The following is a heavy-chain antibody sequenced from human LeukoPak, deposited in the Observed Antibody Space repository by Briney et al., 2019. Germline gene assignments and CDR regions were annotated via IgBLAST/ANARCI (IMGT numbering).Heavy chain of an antibody. CDR1: DGAIASYS. V-gene: IGHV4-59*12. D-gene: IGHD3-9*01. Sequence: SETLSLTCTVSDGAIASYSWSWIRQAPRPGQELIGYIYYSGDTNYNPSLQSRVTVSVDTSKNQFSLRLRSVTAADTAVYYCARGLYDTNAFDIWGQGTMVTVSS. CDR2: IYYSGDT. CDR3: ARGLYDTNAFDI. J-gene: IGHJ3*02.